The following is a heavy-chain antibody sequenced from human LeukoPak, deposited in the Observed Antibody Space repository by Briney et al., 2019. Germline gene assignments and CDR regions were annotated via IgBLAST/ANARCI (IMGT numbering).Heavy chain of an antibody. CDR2: IYTSGST. D-gene: IGHD3-3*01. CDR1: GGSISSYY. CDR3: ARGGFLEWPRYDAFDF. V-gene: IGHV4-4*07. Sequence: SETLSLTCTVSGGSISSYYWSWIRQPAGKGLEWIGRIYTSGSTNYNPSLKSRVTMSVDTSKNQFSLKLSSVTAADTAVYYCARGGFLEWPRYDAFDFWGQGTMVTVSS. J-gene: IGHJ3*01.